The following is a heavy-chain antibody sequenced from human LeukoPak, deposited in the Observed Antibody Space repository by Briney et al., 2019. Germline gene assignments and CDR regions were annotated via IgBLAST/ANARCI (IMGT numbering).Heavy chain of an antibody. J-gene: IGHJ6*02. Sequence: ASVKVSCKASGYTFTNYGISWVRQAPGQGLEWMGWISAYNGYTDYAQKFQFRVTMTTDTSTSTAYMELRSLRSDDTAVYYCARDKRLYSSSWSYGMDVWGQGTTVTVSS. CDR1: GYTFTNYG. D-gene: IGHD6-13*01. V-gene: IGHV1-18*01. CDR2: ISAYNGYT. CDR3: ARDKRLYSSSWSYGMDV.